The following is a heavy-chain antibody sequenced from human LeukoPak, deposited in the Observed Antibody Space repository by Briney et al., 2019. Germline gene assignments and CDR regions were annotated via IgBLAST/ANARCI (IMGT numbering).Heavy chain of an antibody. Sequence: PSETLSLTCAVSGGSISSYYWSWIRQPPGKGLEWIGYIYYSGSTNYNPSLKSRVTISVDTSKNQFSLKLGSVTAADTAVYYCARGLTMVRGVVTYDYWGQGTLATVSS. CDR2: IYYSGST. CDR3: ARGLTMVRGVVTYDY. J-gene: IGHJ4*02. D-gene: IGHD3-10*01. CDR1: GGSISSYY. V-gene: IGHV4-59*08.